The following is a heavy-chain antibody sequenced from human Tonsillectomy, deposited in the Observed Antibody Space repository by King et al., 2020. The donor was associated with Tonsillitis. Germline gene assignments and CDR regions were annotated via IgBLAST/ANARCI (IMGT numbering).Heavy chain of an antibody. CDR1: GYAFTSYG. CDR2: ISVYNGDT. J-gene: IGHJ4*02. CDR3: ARPVSSGYYGV. D-gene: IGHD3-22*01. Sequence: VQLVESGAEVKKPGASVKVSCKASGYAFTSYGISWVRQAPGQGLEWMGWISVYNGDTNYAQKFQGRVTLTTDTSTSTAYMELRSLRSDDTAVYYCARPVSSGYYGVWGQGNLVTVSS. V-gene: IGHV1-18*04.